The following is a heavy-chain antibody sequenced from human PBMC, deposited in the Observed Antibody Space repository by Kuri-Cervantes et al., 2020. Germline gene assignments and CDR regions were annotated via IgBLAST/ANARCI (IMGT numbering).Heavy chain of an antibody. D-gene: IGHD6-13*01. CDR1: GFTFDDYA. CDR2: ISWNSGSI. Sequence: LSLTCAASGFTFDDYAMHWVRQAPGKGLEWVSGISWNSGSIGYADSVKGRFTISRDNAKNSLYLQMNSLRAEDTALYYCAKGFLQQLPRDAFDIWGQGTMVTVSS. J-gene: IGHJ3*02. CDR3: AKGFLQQLPRDAFDI. V-gene: IGHV3-9*01.